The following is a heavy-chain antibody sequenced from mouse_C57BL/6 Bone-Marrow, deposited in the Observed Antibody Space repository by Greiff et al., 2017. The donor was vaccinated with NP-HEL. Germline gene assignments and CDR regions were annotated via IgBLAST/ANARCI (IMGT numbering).Heavy chain of an antibody. CDR2: IYPGNSDT. J-gene: IGHJ1*03. Sequence: EVQLQESGTVLARPGASVKMSCKTSGYTFTSYWMHWVKQRPGQGLEWIGAIYPGNSDTSYNQKFKGKAKLTAVTSASTAYMELSSLTNEDSAVYYCTRGAYYDYDDWYFDVWGTGTTVTVSS. CDR3: TRGAYYDYDDWYFDV. V-gene: IGHV1-5*01. CDR1: GYTFTSYW. D-gene: IGHD2-4*01.